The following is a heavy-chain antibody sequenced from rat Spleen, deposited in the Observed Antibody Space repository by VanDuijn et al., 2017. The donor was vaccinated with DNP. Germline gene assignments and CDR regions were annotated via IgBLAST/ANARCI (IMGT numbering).Heavy chain of an antibody. Sequence: QVQLKESGPGLLQPSQTLSLTCTVSGFSLTSYGVSWVRQPPGKGLEWIAAISSGGSTYYNSALKSRLSISRDTSKSQVFLKMNRLQTEDTAIYFCTLTTGYAMDAWGQGTSVTVSS. CDR2: ISSGGST. J-gene: IGHJ4*01. CDR3: TLTTGYAMDA. V-gene: IGHV2S12*01. D-gene: IGHD1-10*01. CDR1: GFSLTSYG.